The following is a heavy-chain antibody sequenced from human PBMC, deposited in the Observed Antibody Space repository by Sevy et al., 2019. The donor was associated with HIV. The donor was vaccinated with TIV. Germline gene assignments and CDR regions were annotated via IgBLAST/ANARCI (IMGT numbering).Heavy chain of an antibody. J-gene: IGHJ6*02. CDR2: IGSGGDA. V-gene: IGHV3-13*01. D-gene: IGHD5-12*01. CDR1: GFTFSSYD. CDR3: ARSGGYSDYGMDV. Sequence: GGSLRLSCGASGFTFSSYDMHWIRQAAGNGLEWVSGIGSGGDAYYPGSVKGRFTISRENAKNSLYLQMNSLRAGDTAVYYCARSGGYSDYGMDVWGHGTTVTVSS.